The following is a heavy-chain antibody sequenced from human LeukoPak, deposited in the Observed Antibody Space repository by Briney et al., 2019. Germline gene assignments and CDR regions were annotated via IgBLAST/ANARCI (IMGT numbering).Heavy chain of an antibody. V-gene: IGHV3-21*01. D-gene: IGHD2-2*01. CDR3: ATYCSSTSCRADPYYYYYMDV. CDR2: ISSSSSYI. J-gene: IGHJ6*03. CDR1: GFTFNTYS. Sequence: GGSLRLSCAASGFTFNTYSMNWVRQAPGKGLEWVSSISSSSSYIYYADSVKGRFTISRDNAKNSLYLQMNSLRAEDTAVYYCATYCSSTSCRADPYYYYYMDVWGKGTTVTISS.